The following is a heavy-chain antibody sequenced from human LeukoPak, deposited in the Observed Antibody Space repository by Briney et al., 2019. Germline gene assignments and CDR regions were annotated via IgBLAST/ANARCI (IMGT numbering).Heavy chain of an antibody. CDR1: GFTFSSYE. V-gene: IGHV3-48*03. CDR3: ARGHFEGNYYYYYMDV. Sequence: PGGSLRLSCAASGFTFSSYEMKWVRQAPGKGLEWVSYISNSGSTIYYAGSVKGRFTISRDNAKNSLYLQMNSLRAEDAAVYYCARGHFEGNYYYYYMDVWGKGTTVTVSS. D-gene: IGHD2/OR15-2a*01. CDR2: ISNSGSTI. J-gene: IGHJ6*03.